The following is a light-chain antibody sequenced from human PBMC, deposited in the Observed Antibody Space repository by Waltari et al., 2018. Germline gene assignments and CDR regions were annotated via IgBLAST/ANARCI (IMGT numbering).Light chain of an antibody. J-gene: IGLJ1*01. Sequence: QSALTQPRSVSGSPGQSVTISCTGTSSDVGGYNFVSWYQQHPGKAPKIMIYDVSKRPSGVPDRFSGSKSGTSASLTISGLQAEDESEYYCCSYAGDHTYVFGTGTKVTVL. CDR1: SSDVGGYNF. V-gene: IGLV2-11*01. CDR3: CSYAGDHTYV. CDR2: DVS.